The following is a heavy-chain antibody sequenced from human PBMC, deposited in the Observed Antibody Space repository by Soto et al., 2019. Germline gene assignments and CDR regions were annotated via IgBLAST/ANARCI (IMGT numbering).Heavy chain of an antibody. V-gene: IGHV1-69*06. D-gene: IGHD1-26*01. CDR2: IIPIFGTA. Sequence: QVQLVQSGAEVKKPGSSVKVSCKASGGTFSSYAISWVRQAPGQGLAWMGGIIPIFGTANYAQKFQGRVTIAADKSTSTAYMELSSLKSEDTAVEYCARDHYSATTEWGWFDPWGQGTLVTVSS. CDR1: GGTFSSYA. CDR3: ARDHYSATTEWGWFDP. J-gene: IGHJ5*02.